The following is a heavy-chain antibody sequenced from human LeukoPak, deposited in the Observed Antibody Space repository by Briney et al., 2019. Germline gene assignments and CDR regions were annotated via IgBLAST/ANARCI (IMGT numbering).Heavy chain of an antibody. V-gene: IGHV3-21*01. CDR3: ARLVGSGSYGYYYFDY. CDR1: GFTFSSYS. D-gene: IGHD3-10*01. J-gene: IGHJ4*02. CDR2: ISSSSSYI. Sequence: PGVSLRLSCAASGFTFSSYSMNWVRQAPGKGLEWVASISSSSSYIYYADSVKGRFTISRDNAKNSLYLQMNSLRAEDTAVYYCARLVGSGSYGYYYFDYWGQGTLVTVSS.